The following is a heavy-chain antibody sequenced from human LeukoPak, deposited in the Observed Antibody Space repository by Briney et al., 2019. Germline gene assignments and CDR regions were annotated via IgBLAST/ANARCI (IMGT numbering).Heavy chain of an antibody. V-gene: IGHV4-30-2*02. CDR1: GGSISSGGYY. CDR3: ARHSAYDFWSTQYFQH. CDR2: IYHSGTT. D-gene: IGHD3-3*01. Sequence: SQTLSLTCIVSGGSISSGGYYWSWIRQPPGKDLEWIGYIYHSGTTNYNPSLKSRVTISVDTSKNQFSLKLSSVTAADTAVYYCARHSAYDFWSTQYFQHWGQGTLVTVSS. J-gene: IGHJ1*01.